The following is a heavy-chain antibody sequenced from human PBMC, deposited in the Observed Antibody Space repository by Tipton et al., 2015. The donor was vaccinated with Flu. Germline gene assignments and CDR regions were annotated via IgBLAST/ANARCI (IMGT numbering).Heavy chain of an antibody. V-gene: IGHV4-59*01. J-gene: IGHJ6*02. CDR2: IYYSGST. D-gene: IGHD3-9*01. CDR3: ARDRKEILTGSPRYYDGMDV. CDR1: GGSISSYY. Sequence: LRLSCTVSGGSISSYYWSWIRQPPGKGLEWIGYIYYSGSTNYNPSLKSRVTISVDTSKNQFSLKLSSVTAADTAVYYCARDRKEILTGSPRYYDGMDVWGQGTTVTVSS.